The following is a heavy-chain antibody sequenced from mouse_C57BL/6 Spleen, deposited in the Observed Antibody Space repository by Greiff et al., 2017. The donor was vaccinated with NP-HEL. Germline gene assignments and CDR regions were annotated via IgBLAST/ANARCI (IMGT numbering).Heavy chain of an antibody. D-gene: IGHD1-1*02. CDR2: INYDGSST. J-gene: IGHJ2*01. Sequence: EVRLVESEGGLVQPGSSMKLSCTASGFTFSDYYMAWVRQVPEKGLEWVANINYDGSSTYYLDSLKSRFIISRDNAKNILYLQMSSLKSEDTATYYCARDRGSRGYYFDYSGQGPTLTVSS. CDR3: ARDRGSRGYYFDY. CDR1: GFTFSDYY. V-gene: IGHV5-16*01.